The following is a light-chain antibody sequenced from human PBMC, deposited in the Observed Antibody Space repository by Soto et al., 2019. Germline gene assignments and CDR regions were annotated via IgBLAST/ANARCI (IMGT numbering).Light chain of an antibody. V-gene: IGLV1-47*01. Sequence: QSVLTQPPSTSGTPGQRVTISCSGSSSNIGSNHVYWYQQFPGMAPKLLMYRSDQRPTGVPDRFSGSKSGTSASLAISGLRSDDEADYYCSARDDRLSGVVFGGETKRTVL. CDR2: RSD. J-gene: IGLJ2*01. CDR3: SARDDRLSGVV. CDR1: SSNIGSNH.